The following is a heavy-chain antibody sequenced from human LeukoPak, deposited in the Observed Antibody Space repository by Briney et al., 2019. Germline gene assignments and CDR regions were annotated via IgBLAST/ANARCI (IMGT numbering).Heavy chain of an antibody. J-gene: IGHJ6*04. Sequence: SGPALVKPTQTLTLTCTFSGFSLRTRGMCVRWIRQPPGKALEWLSLIDWDDDKYYSTSLKTRLTISKDTSKNQVVLTMTNMDPVDTATYYCARTPSYDILTGYFGPGYYYGMDVWGKGTTVTVSS. CDR2: IDWDDDK. CDR3: ARTPSYDILTGYFGPGYYYGMDV. V-gene: IGHV2-70*01. D-gene: IGHD3-9*01. CDR1: GFSLRTRGMC.